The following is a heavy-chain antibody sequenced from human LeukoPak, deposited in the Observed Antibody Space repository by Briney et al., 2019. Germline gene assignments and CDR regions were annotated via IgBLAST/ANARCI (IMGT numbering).Heavy chain of an antibody. V-gene: IGHV3-7*04. D-gene: IGHD3-10*01. CDR3: ARDRDYYNYFEY. Sequence: GGSLRLSCAASGFTLSRYWMSWVRQAPGKGLEWVANIKHDGSEKYYVGSVKGRFTISRDNAKNSLYLQMNSLRGEDTAVYYCARDRDYYNYFEYWGQGTLVTVSS. CDR2: IKHDGSEK. CDR1: GFTLSRYW. J-gene: IGHJ4*02.